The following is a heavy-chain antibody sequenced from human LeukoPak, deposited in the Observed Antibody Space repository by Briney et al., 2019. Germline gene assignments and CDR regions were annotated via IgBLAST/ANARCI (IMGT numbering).Heavy chain of an antibody. Sequence: SVKVSRKASGGTFSSYAISWVRQAPGQGLEWMGRIIPIFGTANYAQKFQGRVTITTDESTSTAYMELSSLRSEDTAVYYCARGYYDSSGYYLGKKGFDYWGQGTLVTVSS. D-gene: IGHD3-22*01. V-gene: IGHV1-69*05. CDR2: IIPIFGTA. CDR1: GGTFSSYA. CDR3: ARGYYDSSGYYLGKKGFDY. J-gene: IGHJ4*02.